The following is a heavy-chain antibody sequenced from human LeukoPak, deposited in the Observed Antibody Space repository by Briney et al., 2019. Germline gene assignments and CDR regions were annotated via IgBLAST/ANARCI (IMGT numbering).Heavy chain of an antibody. J-gene: IGHJ4*02. CDR2: IITIFGKA. V-gene: IGHV1-69*05. Sequence: GASVKVSCKASGGTFSSYAISWVRQAPGQGLEWMGGIITIFGKAKYAQKFQGRVTITTDESTSRAYMELSSLRSEDTAVYYCAREVRDGYNFDYWGQGTLVTVSS. D-gene: IGHD5-24*01. CDR3: AREVRDGYNFDY. CDR1: GGTFSSYA.